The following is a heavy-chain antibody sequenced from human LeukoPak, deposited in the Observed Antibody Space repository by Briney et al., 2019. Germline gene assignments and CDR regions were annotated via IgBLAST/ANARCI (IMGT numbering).Heavy chain of an antibody. CDR1: GGSISSYY. J-gene: IGHJ4*02. V-gene: IGHV4-59*01. D-gene: IGHD3-22*01. Sequence: PSETLSLTCTASGGSISSYYWSWIRQPPGKGLEWIGYIYYSGSTNYNPSLKSRVTISVDTSKNQFSLKLSSVTAADTAVYYCARGDYYDSSGYFDYWGQGTLVTVSS. CDR3: ARGDYYDSSGYFDY. CDR2: IYYSGST.